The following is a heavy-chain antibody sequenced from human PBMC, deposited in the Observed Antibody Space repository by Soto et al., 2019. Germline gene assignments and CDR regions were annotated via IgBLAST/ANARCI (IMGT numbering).Heavy chain of an antibody. D-gene: IGHD6-6*01. Sequence: SETLSLTCTVSGGSISGRGYSWGWIRQPPGKGPEWIGSFYYSGSTYYNPSLKSRVTISVDTSRNQFSLNLSSVTAADTAVYYCARRFTSSSTIFDYWGQGTMVTVSS. CDR1: GGSISGRGYS. J-gene: IGHJ4*02. CDR3: ARRFTSSSTIFDY. CDR2: FYYSGST. V-gene: IGHV4-39*01.